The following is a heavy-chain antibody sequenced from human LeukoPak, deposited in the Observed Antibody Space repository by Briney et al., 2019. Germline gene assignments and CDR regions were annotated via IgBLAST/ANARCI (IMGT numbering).Heavy chain of an antibody. D-gene: IGHD3-22*01. J-gene: IGHJ4*02. CDR2: ISAYNGNT. V-gene: IGHV1-18*01. CDR3: ARGGTQYYYDSSGYFDY. CDR1: GYTFTSYG. Sequence: GASVKVSCKASGYTFTSYGISWVRQAPGQGLEWMGWISAYNGNTNYAQKLQGRVTMTTDTPTSTAYMELRSLRPDDTAVYYCARGGTQYYYDSSGYFDYWGQGTLVTVSS.